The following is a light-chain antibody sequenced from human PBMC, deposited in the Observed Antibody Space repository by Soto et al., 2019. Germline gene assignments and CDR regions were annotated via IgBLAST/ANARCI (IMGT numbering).Light chain of an antibody. CDR1: QSGTSNS. Sequence: EFMLTQAPGTLSLSPGERATLTCRASQSGTSNSLAWYQQKPGQTPRILIFAATSRATGIPDKFSGSGSGTDFTLTISRVEPDDFAVYYCQLYGSPSWTFGQGTKVEIK. J-gene: IGKJ1*01. CDR2: AAT. V-gene: IGKV3-20*01. CDR3: QLYGSPSWT.